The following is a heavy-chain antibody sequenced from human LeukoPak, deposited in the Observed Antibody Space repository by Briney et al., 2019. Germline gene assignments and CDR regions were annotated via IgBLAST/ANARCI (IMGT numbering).Heavy chain of an antibody. Sequence: GGSLRLSCAASGFTFSSYAMHWVRQAPGKGLEYVSAISSNGGSTYYANSVKGRFTISRDNSKNTLYLQMGSPRAEDMAVYYCAREGWFYYYYYMDVWGKGTTVTVSS. J-gene: IGHJ6*03. D-gene: IGHD2-15*01. CDR1: GFTFSSYA. V-gene: IGHV3-64*01. CDR2: ISSNGGST. CDR3: AREGWFYYYYYMDV.